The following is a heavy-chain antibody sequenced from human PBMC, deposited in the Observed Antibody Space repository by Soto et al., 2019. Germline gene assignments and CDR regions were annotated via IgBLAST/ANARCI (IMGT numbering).Heavy chain of an antibody. CDR3: ARETYRGFYFDY. CDR2: ISYDGRSK. D-gene: IGHD4-4*01. V-gene: IGHV3-30*07. Sequence: GGSLRLSCTASGFTFRSHAMHWVRQAPGKGLEWVAVISYDGRSKNYADSVKGRFTISRDNAKNTLYLQMNSLRVEDTALYYCARETYRGFYFDYWGQGTLVTVSS. CDR1: GFTFRSHA. J-gene: IGHJ4*02.